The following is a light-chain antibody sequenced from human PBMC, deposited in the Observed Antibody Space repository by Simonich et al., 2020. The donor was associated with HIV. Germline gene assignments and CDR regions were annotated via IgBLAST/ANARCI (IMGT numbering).Light chain of an antibody. Sequence: DIVMTQSPDSLAVSLGERATINCTSSQTILYSSNNKNYLAWYQQRPRQPPNLLIYWAATRESGVPDRFSASGSGTDFTLTISSLQAEDVAVYYCQQYYSTPPTFGQGTKVNIK. V-gene: IGKV4-1*01. CDR2: WAA. J-gene: IGKJ1*01. CDR3: QQYYSTPPT. CDR1: QTILYSSNNKNY.